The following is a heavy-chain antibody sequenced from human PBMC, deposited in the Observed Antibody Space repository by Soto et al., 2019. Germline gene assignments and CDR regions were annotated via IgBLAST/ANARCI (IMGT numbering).Heavy chain of an antibody. J-gene: IGHJ4*02. Sequence: QLQLQESGPRLVRTSETLSLTCTVSGGSISSSNYYWGWVRQPPGKGLDWIGNIYYSGTTYYNPSRKSRVTISVATSKNQFFLQVKSVTAADTAVYYCARFVVPATRHPDFDYLGQGTLVTVSS. D-gene: IGHD2-15*01. V-gene: IGHV4-39*01. CDR3: ARFVVPATRHPDFDY. CDR2: IYYSGTT. CDR1: GGSISSSNYY.